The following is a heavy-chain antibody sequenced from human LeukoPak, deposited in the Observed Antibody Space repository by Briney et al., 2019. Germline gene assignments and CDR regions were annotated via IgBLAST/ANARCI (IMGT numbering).Heavy chain of an antibody. D-gene: IGHD1-26*01. J-gene: IGHJ5*01. CDR3: ARGGAWFDP. Sequence: GRSLRLSCAASGFTFSSYAMNWVRQAPGKGLEWVSYISSSGSTVYYADSVKGRFSISRDNAKNSLYLQMNSLRAEDTAVYYCARGGAWFDPWGQARLVTVSA. CDR1: GFTFSSYA. V-gene: IGHV3-48*03. CDR2: ISSSGSTV.